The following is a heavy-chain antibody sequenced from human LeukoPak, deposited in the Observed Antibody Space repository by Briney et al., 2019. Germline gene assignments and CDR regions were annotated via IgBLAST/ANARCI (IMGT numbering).Heavy chain of an antibody. CDR3: AREGGPFDI. CDR2: IYHTGST. CDR1: GYSINIASY. V-gene: IGHV4-38-2*02. Sequence: SESLSLTCALSGYSINIASYWSCIRQSPGKGLEWIGIIYHTGSTYYNPSLKSRVTISVDTSKYQFSLKLSSVTAADTAVYFCAREGGPFDIWGQGTMVTVSS. D-gene: IGHD3-16*01. J-gene: IGHJ3*02.